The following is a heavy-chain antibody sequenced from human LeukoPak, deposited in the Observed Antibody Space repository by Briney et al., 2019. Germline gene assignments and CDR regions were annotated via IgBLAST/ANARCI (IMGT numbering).Heavy chain of an antibody. CDR2: ISSSGSTI. D-gene: IGHD3-22*01. J-gene: IGHJ3*02. V-gene: IGHV3-48*03. Sequence: GGSLRPSCAVSGFTFSSYEMNWVRQAPGKGLEWVSYISSSGSTIYYADSVKGRFTISRDNAKNSLYLQMNSLRAEDTAVYYCARDYFDSSGYYYPDAFDIWGQGTMVTVSS. CDR3: ARDYFDSSGYYYPDAFDI. CDR1: GFTFSSYE.